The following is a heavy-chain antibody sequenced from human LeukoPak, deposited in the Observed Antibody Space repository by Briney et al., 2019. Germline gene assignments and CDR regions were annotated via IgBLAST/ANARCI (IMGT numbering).Heavy chain of an antibody. CDR2: IWYDGSNK. J-gene: IGHJ4*02. D-gene: IGHD3-9*01. V-gene: IGHV3-33*01. CDR3: ARSYDILTGTSPDY. Sequence: GGSLRLSCAASGFTFNSYGMHWVRQAPGKGLEWVAVIWYDGSNKYYADSVKGRFTISRDNSKNTLYLQMNSLRAEDTAVYYCARSYDILTGTSPDYWGQGTLVTVSS. CDR1: GFTFNSYG.